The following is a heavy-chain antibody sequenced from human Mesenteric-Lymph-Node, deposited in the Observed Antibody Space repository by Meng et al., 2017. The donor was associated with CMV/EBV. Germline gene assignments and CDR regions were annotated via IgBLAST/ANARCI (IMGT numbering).Heavy chain of an antibody. CDR1: GVTFSINA. V-gene: IGHV3-23*01. Sequence: GESLKISCAASGVTFSINAMSWVRQAPGKGLEWVSGFSDIGGGTYYADSVKGRFTISRDNSRNTLYLHMNSLRAEDTAVFYCARPTYYSDGGDYYYWGQGTLVTVSS. CDR3: ARPTYYSDGGDYYY. J-gene: IGHJ4*02. D-gene: IGHD3-22*01. CDR2: FSDIGGGT.